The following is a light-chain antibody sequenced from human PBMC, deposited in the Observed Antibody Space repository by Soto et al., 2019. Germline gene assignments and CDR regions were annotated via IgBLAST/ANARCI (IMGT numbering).Light chain of an antibody. CDR1: QSISGW. Sequence: DIQMTQSPSTLSASVGDRVTITCRASQSISGWLAWYQQKPGKAPKLLIFDASELESGVPSRFSGSGSGTEFTLTINSLQPDDFATYYCQQYETASRTFGLGTKMDI. J-gene: IGKJ1*01. CDR3: QQYETASRT. V-gene: IGKV1-5*01. CDR2: DAS.